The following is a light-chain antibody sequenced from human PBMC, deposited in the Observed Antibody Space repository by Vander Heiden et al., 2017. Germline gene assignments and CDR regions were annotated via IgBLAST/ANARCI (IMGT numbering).Light chain of an antibody. Sequence: QSALTQPASVSGSPGPSITISCTGTSSDVGSYNYVSWYQQHPDKAPKLMIYEVSNRPSGVSNRFSGSKSGNTASLTISGLQAEDEADYYCSSYTSSSTRVFGTGTKVTVL. CDR2: EVS. J-gene: IGLJ1*01. CDR1: SSDVGSYNY. V-gene: IGLV2-14*01. CDR3: SSYTSSSTRV.